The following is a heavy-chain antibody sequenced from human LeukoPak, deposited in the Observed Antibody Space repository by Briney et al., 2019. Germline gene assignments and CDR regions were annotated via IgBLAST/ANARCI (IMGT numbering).Heavy chain of an antibody. Sequence: SETLSLTCAVSGGSISSGGYSWSWIRQPPGKGLEWIGYIYHSGSTYYNPSLKSRVTISVDRSKNQFSLKLSSVTAADTAVYYCARGAMATAMAPYYFDYWGQGTLVTVSS. D-gene: IGHD5-18*01. V-gene: IGHV4-30-2*01. CDR2: IYHSGST. CDR1: GGSISSGGYS. J-gene: IGHJ4*02. CDR3: ARGAMATAMAPYYFDY.